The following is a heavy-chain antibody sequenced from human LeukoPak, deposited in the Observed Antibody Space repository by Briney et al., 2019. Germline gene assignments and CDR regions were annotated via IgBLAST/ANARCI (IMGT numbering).Heavy chain of an antibody. CDR2: ISSSSRYM. CDR1: GFSFSSYS. V-gene: IGHV3-21*01. J-gene: IGHJ2*01. CDR3: ARDGPVAVATLWYFDL. D-gene: IGHD6-19*01. Sequence: GGSLRLSCAASGFSFSSYSMNWVRQAPGKGLEWVSSISSSSRYMYYADSVKGRFTISRDDAKNSLYLQMNSLRAEDTAVYYCARDGPVAVATLWYFDLWGRGTLVTVSS.